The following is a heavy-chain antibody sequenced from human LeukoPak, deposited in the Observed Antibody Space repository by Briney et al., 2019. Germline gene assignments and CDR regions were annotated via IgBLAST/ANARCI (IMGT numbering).Heavy chain of an antibody. J-gene: IGHJ5*02. V-gene: IGHV4-61*01. Sequence: PSETLSLTCTVSGDSFSNPYSYWSWIRQPPGKGLEWIGNVYYIGTTSYNSSLKSRVTISVDTSRNQFSLEVTSMAAADTAVYYCARNTSSSPWFDPWGQGTLVTVSS. D-gene: IGHD6-6*01. CDR2: VYYIGTT. CDR1: GDSFSNPYSY. CDR3: ARNTSSSPWFDP.